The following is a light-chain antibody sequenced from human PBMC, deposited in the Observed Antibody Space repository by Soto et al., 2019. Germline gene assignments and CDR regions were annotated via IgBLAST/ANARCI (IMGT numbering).Light chain of an antibody. J-gene: IGLJ2*01. CDR2: GNN. V-gene: IGLV1-44*01. Sequence: QSVLTQPPSASGTPGQRVTISCSGSGSSIGTNTVNWYRQLPGTAPKLLIYGNNQRPSGVPDRFSGSKSGTSASLGISGLQSEDEADYYCGAWDGSLNNVLFGGGTQLTVL. CDR1: GSSIGTNT. CDR3: GAWDGSLNNVL.